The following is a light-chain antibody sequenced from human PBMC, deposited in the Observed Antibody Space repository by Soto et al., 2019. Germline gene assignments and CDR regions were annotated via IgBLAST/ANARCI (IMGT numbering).Light chain of an antibody. V-gene: IGLV2-14*01. J-gene: IGLJ1*01. CDR1: GSDVGGYNY. CDR2: DVR. CDR3: SSSSSSSTL. Sequence: SVLTPPAPVSGSSWQSITISFTGTGSDVGGYNYVSWYQQHPGKAPKLMIYDVRNRPSGVSNRFSGSKSGNTASLTISGLQAEDEADYYCSSSSSSSTLFGTGTKVTVL.